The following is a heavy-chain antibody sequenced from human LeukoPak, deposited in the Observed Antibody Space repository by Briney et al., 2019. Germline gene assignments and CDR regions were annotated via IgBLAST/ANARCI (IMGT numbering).Heavy chain of an antibody. Sequence: GGSLRLSCAASGFTFSSYSMNWVRQAPGKGLEWVSYISSSSSTIYYADSVKGRFTISRDNAKNSLYLQMNSLRAEDTAVYFCTTVTVCTGSSCPGAFDHWGQGTLVTVSS. D-gene: IGHD2-8*02. J-gene: IGHJ4*02. CDR1: GFTFSSYS. CDR3: TTVTVCTGSSCPGAFDH. V-gene: IGHV3-48*01. CDR2: ISSSSSTI.